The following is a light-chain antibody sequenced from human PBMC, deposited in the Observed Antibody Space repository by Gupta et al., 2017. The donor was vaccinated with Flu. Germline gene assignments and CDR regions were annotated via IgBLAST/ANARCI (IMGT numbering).Light chain of an antibody. CDR3: AAWDDSLNGGV. J-gene: IGLJ3*02. V-gene: IGLV1-44*01. Sequence: PSXXXXPGXXVTIXXSXSNSNFGNNPVNWFQHLPGTAPKLLIYSNNQRPSGVPDRFSGSRSGTSASLAISGLQSEDEADYYCAAWDDSLNGGVFGGGTKLTVL. CDR1: NSNFGNNP. CDR2: SNN.